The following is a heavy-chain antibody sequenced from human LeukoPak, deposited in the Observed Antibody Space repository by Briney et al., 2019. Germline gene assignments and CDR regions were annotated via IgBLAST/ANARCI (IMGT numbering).Heavy chain of an antibody. CDR3: ATGYCSSTSCYAAHY. D-gene: IGHD2-2*03. J-gene: IGHJ4*02. CDR1: GFTFSSYW. V-gene: IGHV3-74*01. CDR2: ITSDRSST. Sequence: PGGSLRLSCAASGFTFSSYWMHWVRQAPGKGLVWVSRITSDRSSTSYADSVKGRFTISRDNAKNTLYLQMNSLRAEDTAVYYCATGYCSSTSCYAAHYWGQGTLVTVSS.